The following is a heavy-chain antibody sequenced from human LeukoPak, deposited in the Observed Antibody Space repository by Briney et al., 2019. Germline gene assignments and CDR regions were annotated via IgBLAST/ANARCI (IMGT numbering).Heavy chain of an antibody. Sequence: GASVKVSCKASGYTFTNYGVNWVRRAPGQGLEWMGWISTYNGNANYAQSLQGRITMTTDTSTSTAYMELRSLRSDDTAVYYCARVSEYQLLFYYYYYMDVWGKGTTATISS. CDR1: GYTFTNYG. J-gene: IGHJ6*03. CDR3: ARVSEYQLLFYYYYYMDV. V-gene: IGHV1-18*01. D-gene: IGHD2-2*01. CDR2: ISTYNGNA.